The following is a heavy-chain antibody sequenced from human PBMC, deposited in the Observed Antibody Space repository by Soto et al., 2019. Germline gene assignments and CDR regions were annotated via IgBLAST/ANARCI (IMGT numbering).Heavy chain of an antibody. CDR1: GGSISSYY. CDR3: ARHPNSSSWYWFDP. Sequence: SETLSLTCTVSGGSISSYYWSWIRQPPGKGLEWIGYIYYSGSTNYNPSLKSRDTISVDTSKNQFSLKLSSVTAADTAVYYCARHPNSSSWYWFDPWGQGTLVTVSS. J-gene: IGHJ5*02. CDR2: IYYSGST. V-gene: IGHV4-59*08. D-gene: IGHD6-13*01.